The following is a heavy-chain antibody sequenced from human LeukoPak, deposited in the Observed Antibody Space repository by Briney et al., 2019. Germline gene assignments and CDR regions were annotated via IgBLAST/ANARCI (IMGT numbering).Heavy chain of an antibody. J-gene: IGHJ4*02. Sequence: GASVKVSCKASGYTFTGYYMHWVRQAPGQGLEWMGWINPNSGGTNYAQKFQGRVTMTRDTSISTAYMELSRLRSDDTAVYYCARGLLRYFVWLTPLDYWGQGTLVTVSS. CDR2: INPNSGGT. CDR3: ARGLLRYFVWLTPLDY. V-gene: IGHV1-2*02. D-gene: IGHD3-9*01. CDR1: GYTFTGYY.